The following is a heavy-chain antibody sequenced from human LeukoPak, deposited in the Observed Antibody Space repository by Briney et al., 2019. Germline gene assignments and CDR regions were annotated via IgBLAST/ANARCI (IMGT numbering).Heavy chain of an antibody. D-gene: IGHD2-2*01. CDR1: GYTFINND. CDR2: MNPNSGNT. V-gene: IGHV1-8*03. CDR3: ARGPHCSSLSCPYYMDF. Sequence: ASVKVSCKASGYTFINNDINWVRQATGQGLEWMGWMNPNSGNTGYGQKFQGRVTITRNTSITTAYMELSSLRSEDTAVYYCARGPHCSSLSCPYYMDFWGKGTTVTVSS. J-gene: IGHJ6*03.